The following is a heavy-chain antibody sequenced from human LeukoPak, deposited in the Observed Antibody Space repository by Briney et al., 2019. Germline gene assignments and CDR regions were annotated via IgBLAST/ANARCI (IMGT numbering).Heavy chain of an antibody. J-gene: IGHJ5*02. D-gene: IGHD3-22*01. Sequence: SETLSLTCTVSGGSISSGSYFWSWIRQPAGKGLEWIGRIYTSGSTNYNPSLKSRVTMSVDTSKNQFSLKLSSVTAADTAVYYCAREQVWYYDSSGYSNWFDPWGQGTLVTVSS. V-gene: IGHV4-61*02. CDR3: AREQVWYYDSSGYSNWFDP. CDR2: IYTSGST. CDR1: GGSISSGSYF.